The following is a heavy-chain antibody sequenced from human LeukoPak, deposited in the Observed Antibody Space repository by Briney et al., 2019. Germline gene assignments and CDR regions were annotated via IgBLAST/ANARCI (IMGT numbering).Heavy chain of an antibody. CDR2: INHSGST. CDR3: ARIGYWTNGVCYQMDV. Sequence: PAEPLSLTCAVYGAFFSGYYWSWIRQPPGKGLEWIGEINHSGSTNYNPSLKSRVTISVDTSKNQFSLKLSSVTAADTAVYYCARIGYWTNGVCYQMDVWGKGTTVAVSS. CDR1: GAFFSGYY. J-gene: IGHJ6*04. D-gene: IGHD2-8*01. V-gene: IGHV4-34*01.